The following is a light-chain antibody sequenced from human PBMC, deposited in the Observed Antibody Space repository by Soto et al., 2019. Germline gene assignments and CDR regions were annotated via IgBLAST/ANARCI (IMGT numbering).Light chain of an antibody. CDR1: QDIGTY. Sequence: AIRMTQSPSSFSASTGARVSITCRATQDIGTYLAWYQQIPGKAPKLLIYDASTLQTGVPSRFSGSGSGTDFTLTISYLQPEDFGTYYCQQFYNYPRTFGQGTKVDIK. CDR2: DAS. J-gene: IGKJ1*01. V-gene: IGKV1-8*01. CDR3: QQFYNYPRT.